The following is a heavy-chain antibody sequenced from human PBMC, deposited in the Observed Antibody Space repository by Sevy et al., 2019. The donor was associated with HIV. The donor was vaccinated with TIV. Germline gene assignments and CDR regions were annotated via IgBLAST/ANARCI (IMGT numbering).Heavy chain of an antibody. CDR2: IKQDASQK. CDR3: ARDDGNYYFHY. V-gene: IGHV3-7*01. D-gene: IGHD1-7*01. CDR1: GFTFSKYW. Sequence: GGSLRLSCAASGFTFSKYWMGWVRQAPGKGLEWVANIKQDASQKYYVDSVKGRFTISRDNAKNSLYLQMNSLRAEDTAGYFCARDDGNYYFHYWGQGTLVTVSS. J-gene: IGHJ4*02.